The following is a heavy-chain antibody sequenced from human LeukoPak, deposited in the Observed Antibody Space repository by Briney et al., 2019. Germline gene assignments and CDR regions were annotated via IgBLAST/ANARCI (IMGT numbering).Heavy chain of an antibody. CDR1: GGSISSSSYY. Sequence: PSETLSLTCTVSGGSISSSSYYWGWIRQPPGKGLEWIGSIYYSGSTYYNPSLKSRVTISVDTSKNQLSLKLSSVTAADTAVYYCARLIVAAAVDYWGQGTLVTVSS. CDR3: ARLIVAAAVDY. CDR2: IYYSGST. J-gene: IGHJ4*02. D-gene: IGHD6-13*01. V-gene: IGHV4-39*01.